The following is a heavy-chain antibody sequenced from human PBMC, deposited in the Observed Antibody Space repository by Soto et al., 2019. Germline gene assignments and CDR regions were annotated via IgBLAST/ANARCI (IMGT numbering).Heavy chain of an antibody. Sequence: SVNVSCKASGGTFSSYAISWVRQAPGQGLEWMGGIIPIFGTANYAQKFQGRVTITADKSTSTAYMELSSLRSEDTAVYYCARGFIEMATTFDYWGQGTLVTVSS. CDR1: GGTFSSYA. V-gene: IGHV1-69*06. CDR2: IIPIFGTA. D-gene: IGHD5-12*01. J-gene: IGHJ4*02. CDR3: ARGFIEMATTFDY.